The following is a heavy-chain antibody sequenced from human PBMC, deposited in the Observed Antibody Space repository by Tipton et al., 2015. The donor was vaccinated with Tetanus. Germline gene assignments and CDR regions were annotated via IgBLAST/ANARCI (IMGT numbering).Heavy chain of an antibody. CDR3: ARDGTGAQNYYYSMDV. V-gene: IGHV3-21*01. CDR2: INSRSEYI. D-gene: IGHD1-26*01. J-gene: IGHJ6*02. Sequence: GSLRLSCAASGFTFISYSMTWVRQAPGKGLEWVSAINSRSEYIYYADSVRGRFTISRDNAKNSLYLQMNSLRDEDTAVYYCARDGTGAQNYYYSMDVWGQGTPVAVSS. CDR1: GFTFISYS.